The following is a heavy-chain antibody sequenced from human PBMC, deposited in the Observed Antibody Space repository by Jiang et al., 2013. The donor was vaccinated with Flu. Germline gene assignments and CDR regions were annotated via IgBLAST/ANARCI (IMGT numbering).Heavy chain of an antibody. V-gene: IGHV1-46*01. Sequence: QSGAEVKKPGASVKVSCKASGYTFTSYYMHWVRQAPGQGLEWMGIINPSGGSTSYAQKFQGRVTMTRDTSTSTVYMELSSLRSEDTAVYYCAREPSITMIVVVITTSYGMDVWGQGTTVTVS. CDR2: INPSGGST. J-gene: IGHJ6*02. CDR3: AREPSITMIVVVITTSYGMDV. CDR1: GYTFTSYY. D-gene: IGHD3-22*01.